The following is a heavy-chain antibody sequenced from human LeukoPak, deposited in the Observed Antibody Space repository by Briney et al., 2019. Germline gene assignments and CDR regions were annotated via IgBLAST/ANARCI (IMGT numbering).Heavy chain of an antibody. J-gene: IGHJ4*02. Sequence: GGSLRLSCAASGFTFSSYGMHWVRQAPGKGLEWVAVISYDGSNKYYADSVKGRFTISRDNSKNTLYLQMNSLRAEDTAVYYCAKGGLVRIAVAGTIDYWGQGTLVTVSS. CDR1: GFTFSSYG. D-gene: IGHD6-19*01. CDR2: ISYDGSNK. V-gene: IGHV3-30*18. CDR3: AKGGLVRIAVAGTIDY.